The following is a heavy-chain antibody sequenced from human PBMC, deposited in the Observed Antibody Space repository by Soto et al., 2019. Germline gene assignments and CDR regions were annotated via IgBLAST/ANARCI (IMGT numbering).Heavy chain of an antibody. D-gene: IGHD6-19*01. CDR2: IIPMFGTA. CDR1: GGTFSRYT. CDR3: ASSGIAVAGSRYYYNGMDV. V-gene: IGHV1-69*01. J-gene: IGHJ6*02. Sequence: QVQLVQSGAVVKKPGSSVKVSCKASGGTFSRYTISWVRQAPGQGLEWMGGIIPMFGTANYAQKFQGRVTIIADESTSTAYMELSSLRSEDTAVFYCASSGIAVAGSRYYYNGMDVWGQGTTVTVSS.